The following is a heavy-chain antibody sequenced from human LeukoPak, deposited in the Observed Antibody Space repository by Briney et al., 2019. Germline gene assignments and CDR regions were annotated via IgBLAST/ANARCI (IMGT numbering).Heavy chain of an antibody. V-gene: IGHV7-4-1*02. CDR1: GYTFTTYA. Sequence: APVKVSCKACGYTFTTYAMSWVRQAPGQGLEWMGWINPNTGNPAYAQGFTGRFVFSLDTSVRTVYLQISSLRAEDTAIYYCATGERYYFDYWGQGAQVTVSS. J-gene: IGHJ4*02. CDR3: ATGERYYFDY. CDR2: INPNTGNP. D-gene: IGHD3-10*01.